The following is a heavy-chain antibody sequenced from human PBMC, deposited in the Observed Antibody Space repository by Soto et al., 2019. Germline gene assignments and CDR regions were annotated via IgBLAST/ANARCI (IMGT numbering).Heavy chain of an antibody. CDR1: GFTFSSYA. V-gene: IGHV3-23*01. D-gene: IGHD4-17*01. CDR2: ISGSGGST. Sequence: RGSLRLSCAASGFTFSSYAMSWVRQAPGKGLEWVSAISGSGGSTYYADSVKGRFTISRDNSKNTLYLQMNSLRAEDTAVYYCAKTVTHTGDEPEYWGQGTLVTVSS. CDR3: AKTVTHTGDEPEY. J-gene: IGHJ4*02.